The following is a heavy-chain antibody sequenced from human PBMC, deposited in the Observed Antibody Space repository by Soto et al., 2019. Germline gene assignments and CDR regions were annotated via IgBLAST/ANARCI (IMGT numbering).Heavy chain of an antibody. V-gene: IGHV3-48*03. Sequence: EVRLEESGGGFVQPGGALRLSCVFSGLTSSGIELNWVRQAAGKGLEWLSYISASGDTVDYIDSVRGRFTISRDNAKQSVFLPMSALRVEGTAVYYCAGLSVTGGVDVWGQGTTVTVSS. J-gene: IGHJ6*02. CDR2: ISASGDTV. CDR3: AGLSVTGGVDV. D-gene: IGHD2-21*02. CDR1: GLTSSGIE.